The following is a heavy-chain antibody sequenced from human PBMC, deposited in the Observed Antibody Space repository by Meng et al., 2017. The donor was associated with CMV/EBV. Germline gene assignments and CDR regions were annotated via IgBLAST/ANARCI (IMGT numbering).Heavy chain of an antibody. CDR2: INHSGST. J-gene: IGHJ6*02. Sequence: SETLSLTCTVSGGSVSSGSYYWSWIRQPPGKGLEWIGEINHSGSTNYNPSLKSRVTISVDTSKNQFSLKLSSVTAADTAVYYCARGEWSRGQYQLQIARYYYYGMDVWGQGTTVTVSS. CDR3: ARGEWSRGQYQLQIARYYYYGMDV. V-gene: IGHV4-39*07. D-gene: IGHD2-2*01. CDR1: GGSVSSGSYY.